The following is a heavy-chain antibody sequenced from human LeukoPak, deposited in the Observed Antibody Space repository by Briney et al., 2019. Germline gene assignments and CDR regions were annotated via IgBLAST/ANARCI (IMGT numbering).Heavy chain of an antibody. CDR3: ARAHSGFYLDA. CDR1: GDSLGTFY. J-gene: IGHJ4*02. Sequence: SETLSLTCTVSGDSLGTFYWSWIRQSADKGLEYIGRIHPTGSTNYKPSLKIRVPMSIDTYKNQFAKTLQFVTAADTAVYFCARAHSGFYLDAWGQGALGTVTS. CDR2: IHPTGST. D-gene: IGHD3-22*01. V-gene: IGHV4-4*07.